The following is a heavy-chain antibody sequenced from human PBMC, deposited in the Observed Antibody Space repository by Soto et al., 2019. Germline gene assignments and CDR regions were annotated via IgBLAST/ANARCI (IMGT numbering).Heavy chain of an antibody. J-gene: IGHJ4*02. CDR1: GGSISSGGYS. CDR2: IYHSGST. Sequence: QLQLQESGSGLVKPSQTLSLTCAVSGGSISSGGYSWSWIRQPPGKGLEWIGYIYHSGSTYYNPSRKSRVTKSLDRSTNQSSLKLSAVTAADTAVYYCARAGGLGAVAVDYWGQGTLVTVSS. D-gene: IGHD6-19*01. V-gene: IGHV4-30-2*01. CDR3: ARAGGLGAVAVDY.